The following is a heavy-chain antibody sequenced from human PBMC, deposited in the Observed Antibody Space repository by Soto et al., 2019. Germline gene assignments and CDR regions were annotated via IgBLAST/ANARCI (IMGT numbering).Heavy chain of an antibody. D-gene: IGHD5-12*01. CDR2: FSGSSGNS. CDR1: GFTFSSSI. J-gene: IGHJ4*02. V-gene: IGHV3-23*01. Sequence: GSLRLSCAGSGFTFSSSIMSWVRQAPGKGLEWVSTFSGSSGNSYYADSVKGRFTISRDNSKNTLYLQMNSLRAEDTALYYCAKRGHNFFDYWGQGTLVTVSS. CDR3: AKRGHNFFDY.